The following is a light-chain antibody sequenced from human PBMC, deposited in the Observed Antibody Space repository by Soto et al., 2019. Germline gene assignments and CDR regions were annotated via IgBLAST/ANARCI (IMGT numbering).Light chain of an antibody. CDR2: NAS. CDR3: TSYTCSTNLHG. CDR1: SSDIGAFNY. V-gene: IGLV2-14*03. Sequence: QSALTQPASVSGSPGQSITIPCTGTSSDIGAFNYVSWYQQHPGKAPKLMIYNASNRPSGVSNRFTGSRSGNTASLTISGIQAEDEAEYFCTSYTCSTNLHGFVPGTKVPVL. J-gene: IGLJ1*01.